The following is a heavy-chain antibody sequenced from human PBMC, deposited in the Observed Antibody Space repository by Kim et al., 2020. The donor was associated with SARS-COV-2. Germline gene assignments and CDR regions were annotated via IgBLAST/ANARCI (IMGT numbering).Heavy chain of an antibody. CDR1: GFTFSDCW. V-gene: IGHV3-7*01. CDR3: TGWGAENY. J-gene: IGHJ4*02. CDR2: IQQDGSAT. Sequence: GGSLRLSCAASGFTFSDCWMSWVRQVPGKGLEWVAHIQQDGSATYYVDSVRGRFTISRDNAKKSLYLQMNSLRAEDTAVYCCTGWGAENYWGQGTLVTVSS. D-gene: IGHD3-16*01.